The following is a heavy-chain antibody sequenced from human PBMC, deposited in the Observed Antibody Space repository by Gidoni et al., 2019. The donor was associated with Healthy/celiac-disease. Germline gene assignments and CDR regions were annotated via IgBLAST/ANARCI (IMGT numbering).Heavy chain of an antibody. V-gene: IGHV4-34*01. CDR2: INHSGST. CDR3: ARATLGYSYGFLSY. CDR1: GGSFSGYY. D-gene: IGHD5-18*01. J-gene: IGHJ4*02. Sequence: QVQLQPWGAGLLKPSETLSLTCAVYGGSFSGYYWSWIRQPPGKGLEWIGEINHSGSTNYNPSLKSRVTISVDTSKNQFSLKLSSVTAADTAVYYCARATLGYSYGFLSYWGQGTLVTVSS.